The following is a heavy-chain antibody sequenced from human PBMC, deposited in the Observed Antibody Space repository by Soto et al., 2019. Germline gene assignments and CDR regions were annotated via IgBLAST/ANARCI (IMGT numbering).Heavy chain of an antibody. CDR1: GFTVSSNY. Sequence: GSLRLSCAASGFTVSSNYMSWVRQAPGKGLEWVSVIYSGGSTYYADSVKGRFTISRDNSKNTLYLQMNSLRAEDTAVYYCNTAMDNNYYYGMAFWGQGTTVTVSS. J-gene: IGHJ6*02. CDR2: IYSGGST. CDR3: NTAMDNNYYYGMAF. V-gene: IGHV3-53*01. D-gene: IGHD5-18*01.